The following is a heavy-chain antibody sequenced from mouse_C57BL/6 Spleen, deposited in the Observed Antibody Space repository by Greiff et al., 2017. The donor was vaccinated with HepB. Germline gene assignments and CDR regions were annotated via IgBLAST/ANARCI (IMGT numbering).Heavy chain of an antibody. D-gene: IGHD2-4*01. J-gene: IGHJ4*01. CDR2: IYPGSGNT. Sequence: QVQLQQSGAELVRPGASVKLSCKASGYTFTDYYINWVKQRPGQGLEWIARIYPGSGNTYYNEKFKGKATLTAEKSSSTAYMQLSSLTSEDSAVYFCARRGLRLDYWGQGTSVTVSS. CDR1: GYTFTDYY. V-gene: IGHV1-76*01. CDR3: ARRGLRLDY.